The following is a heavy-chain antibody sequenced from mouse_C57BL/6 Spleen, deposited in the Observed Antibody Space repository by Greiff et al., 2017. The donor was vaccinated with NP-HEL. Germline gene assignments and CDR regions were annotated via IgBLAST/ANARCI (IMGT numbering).Heavy chain of an antibody. Sequence: EVKLMESGAELVRPGASVKLSCTASGFNIKDDYMHWVKQRPEQGLEWIGWIDPENGDTEYASKFQGKATITADTSSNTAYLQLSSLTSEDTAVYYCTTPYYYGSSPWFAYWGQGTLVTVSA. V-gene: IGHV14-4*01. CDR1: GFNIKDDY. J-gene: IGHJ3*01. CDR2: IDPENGDT. CDR3: TTPYYYGSSPWFAY. D-gene: IGHD1-1*01.